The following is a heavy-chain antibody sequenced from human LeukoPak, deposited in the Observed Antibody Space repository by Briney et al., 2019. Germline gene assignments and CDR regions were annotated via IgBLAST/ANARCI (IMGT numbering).Heavy chain of an antibody. CDR3: ARENLEWLYLDY. V-gene: IGHV4-38-2*02. CDR2: IYHSGST. Sequence: SETLSLTCTVSGGSISSYYWSWIRQPPGKGLEWIGSIYHSGSTYYNPSLKSRVTISVDTSKNQFSLKLSSVTAADTAVYYCARENLEWLYLDYWGQGTLSPSPQ. CDR1: GGSISSYY. J-gene: IGHJ4*02. D-gene: IGHD3-3*01.